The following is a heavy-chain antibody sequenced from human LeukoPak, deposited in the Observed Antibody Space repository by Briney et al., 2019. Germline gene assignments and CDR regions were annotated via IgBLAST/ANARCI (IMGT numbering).Heavy chain of an antibody. CDR1: GFTFSSYS. J-gene: IGHJ4*02. CDR3: ARGPYSSNWYVDY. V-gene: IGHV3-48*04. D-gene: IGHD6-13*01. Sequence: PGGSLRLSCAASGFTFSSYSMNWVRLAPGEGLEWISYISRTGNSIYYADSVKGRFTISRDSAKNSLYLQMNSLRAEDTAVYYCARGPYSSNWYVDYWGQGTLVTVAS. CDR2: ISRTGNSI.